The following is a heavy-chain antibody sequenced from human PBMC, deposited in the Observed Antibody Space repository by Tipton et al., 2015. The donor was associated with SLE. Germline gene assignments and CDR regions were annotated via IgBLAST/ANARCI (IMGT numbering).Heavy chain of an antibody. CDR1: GGSFSGYY. V-gene: IGHV4-34*01. Sequence: TLSLTCTVYGGSFSGYYWSWIRQPPGKGLEWIGEINHSGSTNYNPSLKSRVAISVDTSKNQFSLKLSSVTAADTAVYYCAGGGGFDPWGQGTLVTVPS. CDR3: AGGGGFDP. J-gene: IGHJ5*02. D-gene: IGHD3-16*01. CDR2: INHSGST.